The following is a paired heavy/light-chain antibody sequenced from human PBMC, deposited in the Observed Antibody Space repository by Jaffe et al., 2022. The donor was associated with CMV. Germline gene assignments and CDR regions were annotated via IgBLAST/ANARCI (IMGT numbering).Heavy chain of an antibody. CDR2: ISYDGTSA. J-gene: IGHJ3*01. V-gene: IGHV3-30*18. D-gene: IGHD3-9*01. CDR1: GFSFSSYG. CDR3: AKDRYYSFALDL. Sequence: QEHLVESGGGVVQPGRSLRLSCAASGFSFSSYGMHWVRQAPGKGLEWVALISYDGTSAYYADSVKGRFTISRDDSKNTLYLQMNSLRSEDTGVYYCAKDRYYSFALDLWGQGTVVTVSS.
Light chain of an antibody. CDR2: GAS. J-gene: IGKJ5*01. Sequence: EIVMTQSPATLSVSPGERASLSCRASQSVTNNLAWYQQIPGQAPRLLIYGASNRATGIPARFSGSGSGTEFTLTISNLQSEDFAVYYCQQYNKWPPVTFGQGTRLDIK. V-gene: IGKV3-15*01. CDR1: QSVTNN. CDR3: QQYNKWPPVT.